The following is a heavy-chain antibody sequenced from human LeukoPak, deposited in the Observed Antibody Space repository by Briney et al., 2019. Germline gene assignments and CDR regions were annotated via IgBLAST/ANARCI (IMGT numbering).Heavy chain of an antibody. CDR1: GGTFSSYA. V-gene: IGHV1-69*04. J-gene: IGHJ4*02. D-gene: IGHD3-10*01. Sequence: VASVKVSCKASGGTFSSYAIRWVRQAPGQGLEWMGRIVPILGIANYAQKFQGRVTITAGKSTSTAYMELSSLRSEDTAVYYCARVYYYGSGSYYTRGYYFDYWGQGTLVTVSS. CDR3: ARVYYYGSGSYYTRGYYFDY. CDR2: IVPILGIA.